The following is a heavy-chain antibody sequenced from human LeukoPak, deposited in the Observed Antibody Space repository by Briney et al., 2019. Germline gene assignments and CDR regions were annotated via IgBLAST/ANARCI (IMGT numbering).Heavy chain of an antibody. J-gene: IGHJ5*02. V-gene: IGHV1-46*01. CDR2: INPSGGST. CDR3: ATVLRGIASNNWFDP. Sequence: ASVKVSCKASGYTFTSYYMHWVRQAPGQGLEWMGIINPSGGSTSYAQKFQGRVTMTEDTSTDTAYMELSSLRSEDTAVYYCATVLRGIASNNWFDPWGQGTLVTVSS. CDR1: GYTFTSYY. D-gene: IGHD2-21*01.